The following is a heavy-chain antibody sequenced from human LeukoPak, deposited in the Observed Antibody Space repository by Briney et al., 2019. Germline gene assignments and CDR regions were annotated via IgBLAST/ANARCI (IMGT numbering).Heavy chain of an antibody. CDR2: IYSGGST. CDR1: GFTVSSNY. CDR3: ARVTMVRGVMEGYFDY. J-gene: IGHJ4*02. D-gene: IGHD3-10*01. Sequence: GRSLRLSCAASGFTVSSNYMSWVRQAPGKGLEWVSVIYSGGSTYYADSVKGRFTISRDNSKNTLYLQMNSLRAEDTAVYYCARVTMVRGVMEGYFDYWGQGTLVTVSS. V-gene: IGHV3-53*01.